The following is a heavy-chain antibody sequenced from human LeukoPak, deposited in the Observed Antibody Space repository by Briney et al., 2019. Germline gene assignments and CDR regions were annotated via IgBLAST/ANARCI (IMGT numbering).Heavy chain of an antibody. CDR1: GFSFNNAW. D-gene: IGHD4-17*01. CDR2: ISPSDGRA. V-gene: IGHV3-23*01. Sequence: GGSLRLSCAASGFSFNNAWMSWVRQAPGKGLEWVSAISPSDGRAYYANSVNGRFTISRDNSRNTLFLQMNSLRAEDTAVYYCAKDYGHYWGQGTLVTVSS. CDR3: AKDYGHY. J-gene: IGHJ4*02.